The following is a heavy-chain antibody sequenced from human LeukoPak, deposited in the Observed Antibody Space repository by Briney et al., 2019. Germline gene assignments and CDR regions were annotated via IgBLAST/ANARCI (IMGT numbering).Heavy chain of an antibody. Sequence: GGSLRLSCAASGFTFSSYTMNWVRQAPGKGLEWVSSISSSSSYIDHADSVKGRFTISRDNAKNSLYLQMNSLRAEDTAVYYCARDSTYGSPRAGHWGQGTLVTVSS. J-gene: IGHJ4*02. V-gene: IGHV3-21*01. CDR2: ISSSSSYI. CDR3: ARDSTYGSPRAGH. D-gene: IGHD4-17*01. CDR1: GFTFSSYT.